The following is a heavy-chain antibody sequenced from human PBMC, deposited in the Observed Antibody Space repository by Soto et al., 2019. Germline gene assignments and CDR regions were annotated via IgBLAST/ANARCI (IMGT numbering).Heavy chain of an antibody. D-gene: IGHD1-26*01. V-gene: IGHV1-2*02. CDR1: GYTFTGHY. CDR2: IGPESGAT. J-gene: IGHJ4*02. CDR3: GRGRSGQIVVFY. Sequence: ASVKVSCKASGYTFTGHYIHWVREAPEQGPEWMGEIGPESGATRYAQKFQGRVTMARDTSITTVYMELKNLSPDDTAVYYCGRGRSGQIVVFYWGQGTPVTVSS.